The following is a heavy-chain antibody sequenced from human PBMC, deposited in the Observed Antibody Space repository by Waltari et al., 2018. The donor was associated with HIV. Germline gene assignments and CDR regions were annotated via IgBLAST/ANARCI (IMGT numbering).Heavy chain of an antibody. CDR2: MNPNSGNT. V-gene: IGHV1-8*01. CDR1: GYTFTSYD. Sequence: QVQLVQSGAEVKKPGASVKVSCKASGYTFTSYDINWVRQATGQGLEWMGWMNPNSGNTGYAQKFQGRVTMTRNTSISTAYMELSSLRSEDTAVYYCARKANIPYYYGMDVWGQGTTVTVSS. CDR3: ARKANIPYYYGMDV. J-gene: IGHJ6*02.